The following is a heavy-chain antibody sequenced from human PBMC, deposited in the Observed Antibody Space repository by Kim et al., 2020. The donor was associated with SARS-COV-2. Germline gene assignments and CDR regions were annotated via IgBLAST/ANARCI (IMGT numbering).Heavy chain of an antibody. V-gene: IGHV4-30-2*01. D-gene: IGHD1-20*01. CDR3: ARSYNWNQKYYFDY. J-gene: IGHJ4*02. Sequence: NPALKSRVTISVDRSKNQFSLKLSSVTAADTAVYYCARSYNWNQKYYFDYWGQGTLVTVSS.